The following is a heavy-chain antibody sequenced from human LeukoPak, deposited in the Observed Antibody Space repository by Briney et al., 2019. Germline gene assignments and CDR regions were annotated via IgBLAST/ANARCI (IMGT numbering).Heavy chain of an antibody. D-gene: IGHD6-19*01. CDR2: ISSSSSYT. V-gene: IGHV3-11*06. CDR3: ARDSSGWYTDFDY. CDR1: GFTFSDYY. J-gene: IGHJ4*02. Sequence: GRSLRLSCAASGFTFSDYYMSWIRQAPGKGLEWVSYISSSSSYTNYADSVKGRFTISRDNAKNSLYLQMNSLRAEDTAVYYCARDSSGWYTDFDYWGQGTLVTVSS.